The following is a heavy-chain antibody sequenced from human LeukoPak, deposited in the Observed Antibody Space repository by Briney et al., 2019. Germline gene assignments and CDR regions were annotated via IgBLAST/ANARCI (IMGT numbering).Heavy chain of an antibody. D-gene: IGHD3-22*01. CDR1: GFTFSSYG. CDR2: IRYDGSNK. J-gene: IGHJ3*02. CDR3: AKDRAEYYYDSSGLDI. Sequence: GGSLRLSCAASGFTFSSYGMHWVRQAPGKGLEWVAFIRYDGSNKYYADSVKGRFTISRDNSKNTLYLQMNSLRAEDTAVYYCAKDRAEYYYDSSGLDIWGQGTMVTVSS. V-gene: IGHV3-30*02.